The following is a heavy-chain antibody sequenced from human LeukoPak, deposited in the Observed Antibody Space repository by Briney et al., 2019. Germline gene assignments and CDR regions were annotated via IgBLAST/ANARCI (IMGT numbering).Heavy chain of an antibody. Sequence: ALETLSLACSVFGGSISSYYWSWIRQSAGEGLEWIGRISTSGNINYNPSLQRRAAMSVDTSKNQFSLKLSSVTAADTAVYYCAREPDAFDIWGQGTMVTVSS. V-gene: IGHV4-4*07. CDR1: GGSISSYY. CDR3: AREPDAFDI. CDR2: ISTSGNI. J-gene: IGHJ3*02.